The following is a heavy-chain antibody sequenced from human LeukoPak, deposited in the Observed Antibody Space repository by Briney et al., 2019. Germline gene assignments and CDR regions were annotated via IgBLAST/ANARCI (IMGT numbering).Heavy chain of an antibody. D-gene: IGHD3-16*02. CDR2: IYYNGST. Sequence: SETLSLTCTVSGGSISSYYWSWIRQPPGKGLEGIGYIYYNGSTNYNPSLKSRVTISVDTSKNQFSLKLSSVTAADTAVYYCAREARMITFGGVIAILFDYWGQGTLVTVSS. CDR1: GGSISSYY. J-gene: IGHJ4*02. CDR3: AREARMITFGGVIAILFDY. V-gene: IGHV4-59*01.